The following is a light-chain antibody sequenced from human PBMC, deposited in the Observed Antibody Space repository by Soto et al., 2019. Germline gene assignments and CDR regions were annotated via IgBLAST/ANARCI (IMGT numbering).Light chain of an antibody. CDR3: QQYNNWPPWT. CDR2: GAS. CDR1: QSVSYN. J-gene: IGKJ1*01. V-gene: IGKV3-15*01. Sequence: EIVITQSPATLSVSPGERATLSCRASQSVSYNLAWYQQKPGQAPRLLIYGASTRATGIPARFSGSGSETEFTLAISSLQSEDFAVYYCQQYNNWPPWTFGQGTKVEI.